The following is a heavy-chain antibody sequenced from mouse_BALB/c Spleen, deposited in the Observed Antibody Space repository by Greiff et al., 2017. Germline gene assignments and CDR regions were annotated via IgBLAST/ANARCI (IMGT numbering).Heavy chain of an antibody. D-gene: IGHD2-14*01. J-gene: IGHJ2*01. Sequence: VQLQQSGAELVRPGTSVKVSCKASGYAFTNYLIEWVKQKPEQGLEWIGYISPGNGDIKYNEKFKGKATLTADKSSSTAYMQLNSLTSEDSAVYFCKRSRYDDFFDYWGQGTTLTVSS. CDR2: ISPGNGDI. CDR1: GYAFTNYL. CDR3: KRSRYDDFFDY. V-gene: IGHV1S53*02.